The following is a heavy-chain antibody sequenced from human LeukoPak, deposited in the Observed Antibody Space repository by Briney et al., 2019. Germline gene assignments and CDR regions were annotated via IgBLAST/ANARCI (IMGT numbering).Heavy chain of an antibody. V-gene: IGHV3-23*01. Sequence: PGGSLRLSCAASGFFFSSYAMNWVRQAPGKGLEWVSGISGSGGNTYYADSVKGRFTISRDNSENTLNLQMNSLRAEDTAIYYCAKARAGDITAAFNYWGQGTLVTVSS. CDR2: ISGSGGNT. J-gene: IGHJ4*02. CDR3: AKARAGDITAAFNY. D-gene: IGHD6-13*01. CDR1: GFFFSSYA.